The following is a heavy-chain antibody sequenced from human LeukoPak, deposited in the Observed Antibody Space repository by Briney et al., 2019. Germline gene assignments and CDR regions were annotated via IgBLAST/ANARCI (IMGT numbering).Heavy chain of an antibody. Sequence: GGSLRLSCAASGFTFSSYSMNWVRQAPGKRLEWVSSISSSSSYIYYADSVKGRFTISRDNAKNSLYLQMNSLRAEDTAVYYCARLPTLYYDYVWGSYRHDAFDIWGQGTMVTVSS. CDR2: ISSSSSYI. V-gene: IGHV3-21*01. CDR1: GFTFSSYS. D-gene: IGHD3-16*02. CDR3: ARLPTLYYDYVWGSYRHDAFDI. J-gene: IGHJ3*02.